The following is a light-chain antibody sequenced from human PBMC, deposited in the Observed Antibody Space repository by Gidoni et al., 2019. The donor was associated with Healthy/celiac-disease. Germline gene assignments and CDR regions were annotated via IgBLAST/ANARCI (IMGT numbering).Light chain of an antibody. CDR3: QQYNNWPPWT. CDR1: QRVSSN. J-gene: IGKJ1*01. V-gene: IGKV3-15*01. Sequence: EIVMTQSPATLSVPPGESATLSCRASQRVSSNLAWYQQKPGQAPRLLIYGASTRATGIPARFSDSGSGTEFTLTISSLQSEDFAVYYCQQYNNWPPWTFGQGTKVEIK. CDR2: GAS.